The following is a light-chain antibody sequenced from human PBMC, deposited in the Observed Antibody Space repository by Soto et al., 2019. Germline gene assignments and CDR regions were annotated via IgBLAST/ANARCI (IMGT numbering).Light chain of an antibody. CDR3: SSYTGGNPSYV. CDR2: EVT. V-gene: IGLV2-8*01. J-gene: IGLJ1*01. Sequence: QSALTQPPSASGSPGQSVTISCTGTSSDVGGYDYVSWYQQHPGKAPKLMIYEVTIRPSGVSDRFSGSKSGSTASLTVSGLXAEDEADYYCSSYTGGNPSYVFGTGTKVTVL. CDR1: SSDVGGYDY.